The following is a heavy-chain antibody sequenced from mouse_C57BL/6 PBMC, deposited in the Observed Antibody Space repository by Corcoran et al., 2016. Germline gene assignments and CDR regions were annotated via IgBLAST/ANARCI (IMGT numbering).Heavy chain of an antibody. Sequence: QVQLQQSGAELMKPGASVKLSCKATGYTFTGYWIEWVKQRPGHGLEWIGEILPGSGSTNYNEKFKGKATFTADTSSNTAYMQLSSLTTEDSAIYYWASRELRYFDVWGTGTTVTVTS. CDR1: GYTFTGYW. J-gene: IGHJ1*03. D-gene: IGHD1-1*01. CDR2: ILPGSGST. V-gene: IGHV1-9*01. CDR3: ASRELRYFDV.